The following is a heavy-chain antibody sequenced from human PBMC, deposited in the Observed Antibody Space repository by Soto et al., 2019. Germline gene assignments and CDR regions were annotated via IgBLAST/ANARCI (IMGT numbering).Heavy chain of an antibody. CDR2: MDQDGSER. CDR1: GFTFSTYW. J-gene: IGHJ4*02. V-gene: IGHV3-7*01. CDR3: VFGGNVFIY. Sequence: EVQLVESGGGLVQPGGSLRLSCAASGFTFSTYWMTWVRQPPGKGLEWVANMDQDGSERYYVDSVRGRFTVSRDNAKNSLYLQMNSMRAEYTAVYYCVFGGNVFIYWGQGNLVTVST. D-gene: IGHD3-16*01.